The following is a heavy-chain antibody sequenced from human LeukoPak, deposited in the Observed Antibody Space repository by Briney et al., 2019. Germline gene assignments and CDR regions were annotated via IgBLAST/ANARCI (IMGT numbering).Heavy chain of an antibody. D-gene: IGHD2-2*01. Sequence: SETLSLTCAVSGGSISSGGYSWSWIRQPPGKGLEWIGYIYHSGSTYYNPSLKSRVTISVDRSKNQFSLKLSSVTAADTAVYYCARVRGYCSGTSCYATYAFDIRGQGTMVTVSS. CDR3: ARVRGYCSGTSCYATYAFDI. J-gene: IGHJ3*02. CDR2: IYHSGST. CDR1: GGSISSGGYS. V-gene: IGHV4-30-2*01.